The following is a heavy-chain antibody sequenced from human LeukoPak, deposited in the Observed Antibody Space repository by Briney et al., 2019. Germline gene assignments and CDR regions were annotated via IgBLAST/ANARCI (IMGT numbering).Heavy chain of an antibody. D-gene: IGHD5-18*01. CDR2: IKQDGSEK. Sequence: GGSLRLSCAASGFTFSGYWMSWVRQAPGRGLEWVANIKQDGSEKYYVDSVKGRFTISRDNAKNSLYLQMNSLRAEDTAVYYCAGMGYSYGYGFDPWGQGTLVTVSS. CDR1: GFTFSGYW. V-gene: IGHV3-7*01. CDR3: AGMGYSYGYGFDP. J-gene: IGHJ5*02.